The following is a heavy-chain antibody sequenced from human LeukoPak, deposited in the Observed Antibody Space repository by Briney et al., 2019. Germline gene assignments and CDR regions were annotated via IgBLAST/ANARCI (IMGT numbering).Heavy chain of an antibody. Sequence: ASVKVSCKASGYTFTSYDINWVRQATGQGLEWMGWMNPNSGNTGYAQEFQGRVTMTRNTSISTAYMELSSLRSEDTAVYYCARPRGTGYSSSWRRYYFDYWGQGTLVTVSS. J-gene: IGHJ4*02. V-gene: IGHV1-8*01. CDR1: GYTFTSYD. D-gene: IGHD6-13*01. CDR3: ARPRGTGYSSSWRRYYFDY. CDR2: MNPNSGNT.